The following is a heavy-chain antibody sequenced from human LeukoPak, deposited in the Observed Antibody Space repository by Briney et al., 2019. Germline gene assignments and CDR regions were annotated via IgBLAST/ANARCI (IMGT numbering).Heavy chain of an antibody. CDR3: AVYGDTRFGY. J-gene: IGHJ4*02. CDR1: GFTFSSYS. V-gene: IGHV3-30*03. Sequence: GGSLRLSCAASGFTFSSYSMNWVRQAPGKGLEWVAVISYDGSNKYYADSVKGRFTISRDNSKNTLYLQMNSLRAEDTAVYYCAVYGDTRFGYWGQGTLVTVSS. D-gene: IGHD4-17*01. CDR2: ISYDGSNK.